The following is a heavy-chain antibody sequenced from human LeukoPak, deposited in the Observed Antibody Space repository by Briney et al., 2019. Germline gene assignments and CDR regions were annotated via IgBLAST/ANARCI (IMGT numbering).Heavy chain of an antibody. Sequence: GGSLRLSCAASGFTFSSYSMSWVRQAPGKGLEWLANINQDGSGKYYVDSVKGRFTISRDNAKNSLYLQMNSLRSEDTAIYYCAEGTTGWGQGTLVTVSS. D-gene: IGHD1-1*01. V-gene: IGHV3-7*01. CDR3: AEGTTG. CDR2: INQDGSGK. CDR1: GFTFSSYS. J-gene: IGHJ1*01.